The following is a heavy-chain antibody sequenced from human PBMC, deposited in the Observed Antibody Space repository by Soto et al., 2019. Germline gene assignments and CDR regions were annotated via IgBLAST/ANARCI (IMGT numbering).Heavy chain of an antibody. CDR3: ARSSWFDP. V-gene: IGHV4-34*01. CDR1: GGSFSGYY. CDR2: INHSGST. J-gene: IGHJ5*02. Sequence: KASETLSVTCAVYGGSFSGYYWSWIRQPPGKGLEWIGEINHSGSTNYNPSLKSRVTISVDTSKNQFSLKLSSVTAADTAVYYCARSSWFDPWGQGTLVTVS.